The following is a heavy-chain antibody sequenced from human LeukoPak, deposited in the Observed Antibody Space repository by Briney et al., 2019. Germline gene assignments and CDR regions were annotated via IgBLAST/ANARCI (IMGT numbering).Heavy chain of an antibody. V-gene: IGHV4-59*01. CDR3: ARDYPTYGSGSGDDAFDI. CDR1: GGSISSYY. D-gene: IGHD3-10*01. CDR2: IYYSGST. J-gene: IGHJ3*02. Sequence: SETLSLTCTVSGGSISSYYWSWIRQPPGKGLEWIGYIYYSGSTNYNPSLKSRVTISVDTSKNQFSLKLSSVTAADTAVYYCARDYPTYGSGSGDDAFDIWGQGTMVTVSS.